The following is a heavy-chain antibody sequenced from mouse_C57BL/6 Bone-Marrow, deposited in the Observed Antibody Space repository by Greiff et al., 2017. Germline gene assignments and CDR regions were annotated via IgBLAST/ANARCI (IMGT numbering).Heavy chain of an antibody. CDR1: GYTFTSYD. V-gene: IGHV1-85*01. Sequence: QVQLQQSGPELVKPGASVKLSCKASGYTFTSYDINWVKQRPGQGLEWIGWIYPRDGSTKYNEKFKGKATLTVDTSSSTSYMELHSLTSEDTAVYFCARESLVLLRCYFDVWGTGTTVTVAS. J-gene: IGHJ1*03. CDR2: IYPRDGST. D-gene: IGHD1-1*01. CDR3: ARESLVLLRCYFDV.